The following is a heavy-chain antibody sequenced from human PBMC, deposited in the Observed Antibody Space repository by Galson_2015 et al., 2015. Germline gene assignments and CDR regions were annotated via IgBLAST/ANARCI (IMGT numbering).Heavy chain of an antibody. Sequence: SLILSCAASGFTFSSYTMNWVRQAPEKGPEWVAAISRSSAHIHYADSVKGRFTISRDNAENSLYLQMNSLREEDTAVYYCARELLDGSGGNTFDCWGQGTLVTVSS. V-gene: IGHV3-21*01. J-gene: IGHJ4*02. CDR2: ISRSSAHI. CDR3: ARELLDGSGGNTFDC. CDR1: GFTFSSYT. D-gene: IGHD6-19*01.